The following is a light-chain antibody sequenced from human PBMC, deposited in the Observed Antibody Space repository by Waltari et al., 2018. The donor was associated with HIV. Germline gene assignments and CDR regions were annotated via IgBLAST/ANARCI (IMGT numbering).Light chain of an antibody. CDR3: QVWEESSDHVV. V-gene: IGLV3-21*02. CDR2: DDS. Sequence: SYVLTQPPSVSVAPGQTARITCGGNNIGTTAVHWYQQKPAQAPVLVVYDDSDRPSGIPERCSGSNSGNTATLTISRVEAGDEADYYCQVWEESSDHVVFGGGTRLTVL. J-gene: IGLJ2*01. CDR1: NIGTTA.